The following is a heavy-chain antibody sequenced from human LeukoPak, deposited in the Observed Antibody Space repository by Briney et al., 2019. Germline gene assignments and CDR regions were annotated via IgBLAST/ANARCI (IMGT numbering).Heavy chain of an antibody. J-gene: IGHJ4*02. CDR1: GYTFTSYG. V-gene: IGHV1-18*01. D-gene: IGHD4-23*01. CDR2: ISAYNGNT. CDR3: ARVYAANAVGGYFDY. Sequence: ASVKVSCKASGYTFTSYGISWVRQAPGQGLEWMGWISAYNGNTDYAQNLQGRVTMTTDTSTSTVYMELRSLRSDDAAVYYCARVYAANAVGGYFDYWGQGTLVTVSS.